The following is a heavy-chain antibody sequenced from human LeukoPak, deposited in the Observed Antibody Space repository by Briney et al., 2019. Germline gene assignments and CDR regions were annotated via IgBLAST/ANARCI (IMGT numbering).Heavy chain of an antibody. CDR2: ISYDGSKI. CDR1: GFTFSTYG. CDR3: ARDQYSYAHAAH. V-gene: IGHV3-30*03. D-gene: IGHD5-18*01. Sequence: PGRSLRLSCAASGFTFSTYGMHWVRQAPGKGLERVALISYDGSKIYYADSVKGRFTISRDNSESTLYLQMNSLRAEDTAVYYCARDQYSYAHAAHWGQGTLVTVSS. J-gene: IGHJ4*02.